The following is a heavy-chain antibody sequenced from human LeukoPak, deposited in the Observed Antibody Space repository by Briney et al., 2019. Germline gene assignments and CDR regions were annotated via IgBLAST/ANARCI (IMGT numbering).Heavy chain of an antibody. CDR3: AKDQRSGEYDYGWGPFDI. Sequence: QAGGSLRLSCAVSGFTFSNYAMNWVRQAPGKGLEGVSSISASAGSAVYGDSVKGRFTIARVNAENTLYLQMDSLRADDTAIYYCAKDQRSGEYDYGWGPFDIWGQGAMVTVSS. D-gene: IGHD3-10*01. J-gene: IGHJ3*02. CDR2: ISASAGSA. CDR1: GFTFSNYA. V-gene: IGHV3-23*01.